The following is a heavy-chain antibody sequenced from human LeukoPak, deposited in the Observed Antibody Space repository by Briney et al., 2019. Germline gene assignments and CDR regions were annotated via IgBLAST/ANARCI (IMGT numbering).Heavy chain of an antibody. CDR3: AKDQSLWFGELLSAAFDY. V-gene: IGHV3-23*01. D-gene: IGHD3-10*01. CDR2: ISGSGGST. J-gene: IGHJ4*02. CDR1: GFTFSSYA. Sequence: GGSLRLSCAASGFTFSSYAMSWVRQAPGKGLEWVSGISGSGGSTYYADSVKGRFTIFRDNSKNTLYLQMNSLRAEDTAVYYCAKDQSLWFGELLSAAFDYWGQGTLVTVSS.